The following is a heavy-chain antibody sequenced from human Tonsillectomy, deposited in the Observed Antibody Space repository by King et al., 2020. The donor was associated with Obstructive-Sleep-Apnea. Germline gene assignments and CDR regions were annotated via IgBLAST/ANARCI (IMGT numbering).Heavy chain of an antibody. D-gene: IGHD4-11*01. Sequence: VQLVESGGGVVQPGRSLRLSCAASKFTFSNYGMHWVRQAPGKGLEWVAVIWYDGSNKYYADSVKGRFTISRDNPKNTLYLQMNSLRAEDTAVYYCAKVGVADSNYGYYFDYWGQGTLVTVSS. CDR3: AKVGVADSNYGYYFDY. CDR1: KFTFSNYG. CDR2: IWYDGSNK. J-gene: IGHJ4*02. V-gene: IGHV3-33*06.